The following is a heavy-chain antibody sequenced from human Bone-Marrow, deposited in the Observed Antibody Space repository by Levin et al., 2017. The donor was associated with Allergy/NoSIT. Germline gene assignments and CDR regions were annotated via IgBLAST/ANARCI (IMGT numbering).Heavy chain of an antibody. Sequence: PGGSLRLSCAASGFTFSDHPMNWVRQAPGKGLEWVSCIDGSLSYLYYADSVKGRFTISRDNGKSSLYLHMNSLRAEDTAVYYGVRARWGIGRGMDVWGQGTTVTVSS. CDR1: GFTFSDHP. CDR2: IDGSLSYL. V-gene: IGHV3-21*01. J-gene: IGHJ6*02. D-gene: IGHD7-27*01. CDR3: VRARWGIGRGMDV.